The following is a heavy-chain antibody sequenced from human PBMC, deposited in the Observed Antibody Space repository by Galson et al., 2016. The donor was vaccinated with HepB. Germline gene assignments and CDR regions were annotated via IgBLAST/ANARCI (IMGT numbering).Heavy chain of an antibody. V-gene: IGHV1-18*01. CDR2: ISAYNGET. Sequence: SVKVSCKASGYIFTNYGIGWVRQAPGQGLEWMGWISAYNGETDSAQKFQGRITMTTDASTGTAYMELRTLRSDDTAVYYCARWDGGGGGYCYIYDYWGQGTLVTVSS. CDR3: ARWDGGGGGYCYIYDY. J-gene: IGHJ4*02. CDR1: GYIFTNYG. D-gene: IGHD2-21*02.